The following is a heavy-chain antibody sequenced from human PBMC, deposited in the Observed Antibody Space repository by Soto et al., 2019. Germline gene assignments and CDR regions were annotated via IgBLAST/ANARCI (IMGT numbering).Heavy chain of an antibody. CDR2: INIVGGNT. J-gene: IGHJ4*02. V-gene: IGHV3-23*01. Sequence: VQLLESGGGLVQPGGSLRLSCAASGFTFSNYAMSWVRQAPGKALEWVSSINIVGGNTNYADSVRGRFTISRDDSKNTVFLQMNSLRAEDTAIYYCTKNYYFDSWGQETLVTVSS. CDR1: GFTFSNYA. CDR3: TKNYYFDS.